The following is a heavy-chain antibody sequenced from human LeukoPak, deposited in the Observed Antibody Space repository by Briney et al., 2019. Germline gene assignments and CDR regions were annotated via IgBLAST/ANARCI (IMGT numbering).Heavy chain of an antibody. CDR3: APDGYY. V-gene: IGHV3-48*03. CDR2: ISSSGSNI. CDR1: GFTFSSYG. Sequence: PGGSLRLSCAASGFTFSSYGMNWVRQAPGKGLEWVAYISSSGSNIHYADAVKGRFTISRDNAENSLYLQMNSLRAEDTAIYYCAPDGYYWGQGTQVTVSS. D-gene: IGHD6-13*01. J-gene: IGHJ4*02.